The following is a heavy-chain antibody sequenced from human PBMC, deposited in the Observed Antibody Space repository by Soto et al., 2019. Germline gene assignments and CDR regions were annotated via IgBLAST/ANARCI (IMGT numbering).Heavy chain of an antibody. D-gene: IGHD3-10*01. J-gene: IGHJ4*02. V-gene: IGHV4-4*02. CDR2: IHHSGDD. Sequence: SETLSLTCAVSGASISSDSWWSWVRQPPGKGLEWIAEIHHSGDDNYTPSLQSRAIISLDKSRNQFSLKLMSVTAADTAVYYCEEIRFGKFGIYWGQGIQVTVSS. CDR3: EEIRFGKFGIY. CDR1: GASISSDSW.